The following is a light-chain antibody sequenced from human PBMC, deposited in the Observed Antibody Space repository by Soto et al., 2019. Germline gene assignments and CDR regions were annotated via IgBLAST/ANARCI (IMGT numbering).Light chain of an antibody. CDR2: GNS. J-gene: IGLJ2*01. CDR3: QPYDSSLSGPVV. CDR1: SSNIGAGYD. Sequence: QSVLTQPPSVSGAPGQRVTISCTGSSSNIGAGYDVRWYQQLPGTAPKLLVDGNSNRPSGVPDRFSGSKSGTSASLAITGRQAEDEADYYCQPYDSSLSGPVVFGGGTKLTVL. V-gene: IGLV1-40*01.